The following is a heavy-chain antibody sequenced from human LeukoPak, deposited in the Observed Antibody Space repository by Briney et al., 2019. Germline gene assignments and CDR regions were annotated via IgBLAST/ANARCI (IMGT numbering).Heavy chain of an antibody. CDR2: ISSSSSYI. Sequence: GGSLRLSCAASGFTFSSYSMNWVRQAPGKGLEWVSSISSSSSYIYYADSVKGRFTISRDNAKNSLYLQMNSLRAEDTAVYYCARDNYGSGSYYDRFPMDVWGKGTTVTVSS. V-gene: IGHV3-21*01. CDR3: ARDNYGSGSYYDRFPMDV. D-gene: IGHD3-10*01. J-gene: IGHJ6*03. CDR1: GFTFSSYS.